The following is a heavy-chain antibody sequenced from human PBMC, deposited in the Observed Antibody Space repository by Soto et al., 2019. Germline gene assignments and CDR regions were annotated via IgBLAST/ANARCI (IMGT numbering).Heavy chain of an antibody. CDR2: ISYDGSYK. Sequence: QVQLVESGGGVVQPGRSLRLSCTVSGFTFNTYGMPWVRQAPGKGLEWVAVISYDGSYKYYADSVKGRFTISRDNSKNTLYLQMNSLRAEDTAVYYCAKGVDYAFDMWGQGTTVTVSS. D-gene: IGHD5-12*01. V-gene: IGHV3-30*18. CDR3: AKGVDYAFDM. J-gene: IGHJ3*02. CDR1: GFTFNTYG.